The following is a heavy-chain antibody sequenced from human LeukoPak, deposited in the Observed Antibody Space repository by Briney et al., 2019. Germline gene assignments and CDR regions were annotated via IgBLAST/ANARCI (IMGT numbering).Heavy chain of an antibody. V-gene: IGHV3-7*01. Sequence: PGGSLRLSCEVSGFTYRSYWLNWVRHAPGKGLEGVASIRQDGGEKSYVDSVKGRFTISRDNTKNSLYLQMSSLRAEDTAVYYCARDGTAAGLYFDLWGQGTLVTVSS. J-gene: IGHJ4*01. CDR2: IRQDGGEK. CDR3: ARDGTAAGLYFDL. D-gene: IGHD6-13*01. CDR1: GFTYRSYW.